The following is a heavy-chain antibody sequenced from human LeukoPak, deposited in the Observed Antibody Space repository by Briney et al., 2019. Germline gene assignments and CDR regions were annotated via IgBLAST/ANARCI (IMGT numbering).Heavy chain of an antibody. J-gene: IGHJ5*02. V-gene: IGHV1-8*01. D-gene: IGHD6-6*01. CDR1: GYTFTSYD. CDR3: ARKARTGRYNWFDP. CDR2: MNPNSGNT. Sequence: ASVKVSCKASGYTFTSYDINWVRQATGQGLEWMGWMNPNSGNTGYAQKFQGRVTMTRNTSISTAYMELSSLRSEDTAVYYCARKARTGRYNWFDPWGQGTLVTVSS.